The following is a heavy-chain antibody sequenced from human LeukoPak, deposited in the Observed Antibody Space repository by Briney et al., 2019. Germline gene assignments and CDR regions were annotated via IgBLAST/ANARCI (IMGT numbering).Heavy chain of an antibody. D-gene: IGHD2-15*01. CDR3: AKDGGIVVVVAARDAFDI. V-gene: IGHV3-30-3*01. J-gene: IGHJ3*02. CDR2: ISYDGSNK. Sequence: PGRSLRLSCAASGFTFSSYAMHWVRQAPGKGLEWVAVISYDGSNKYYADSVKGRFTISRDNSKNTLYLQMNSLRAEDTAVYYCAKDGGIVVVVAARDAFDIWGQGTMVTVSS. CDR1: GFTFSSYA.